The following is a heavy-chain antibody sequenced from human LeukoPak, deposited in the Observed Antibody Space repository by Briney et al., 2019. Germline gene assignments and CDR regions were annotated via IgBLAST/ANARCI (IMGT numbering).Heavy chain of an antibody. CDR3: ARVSSYVGAAGIWDWFDP. CDR2: IYYSGST. Sequence: SETLSLTCTVSGGSISSGGYYWSWIHQHPGKGLEWIGYIYYSGSTYYNPSLKSRVTISVDTSKNQFSLKLSSVTAADTAVYYCARVSSYVGAAGIWDWFDPWGQGTLVTVSS. D-gene: IGHD6-13*01. J-gene: IGHJ5*02. V-gene: IGHV4-31*03. CDR1: GGSISSGGYY.